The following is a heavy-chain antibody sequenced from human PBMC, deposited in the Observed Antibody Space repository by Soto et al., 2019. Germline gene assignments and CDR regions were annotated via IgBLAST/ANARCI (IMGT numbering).Heavy chain of an antibody. CDR3: ATLLATTRAFDY. D-gene: IGHD4-4*01. Sequence: SETLSLTCTVSGGSISSYYWSWIRQPPGKGLEWIGYIYYSGSTNYNPYLKSRVTISVDTSKNQFSLKLSSVTAADTAVYYCATLLATTRAFDYWGQGTLVTVSS. J-gene: IGHJ4*02. CDR2: IYYSGST. CDR1: GGSISSYY. V-gene: IGHV4-59*01.